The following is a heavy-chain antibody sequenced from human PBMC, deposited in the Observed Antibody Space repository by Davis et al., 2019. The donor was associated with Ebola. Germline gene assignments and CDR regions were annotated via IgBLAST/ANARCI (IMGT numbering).Heavy chain of an antibody. CDR1: GFIFSSYV. V-gene: IGHV3-23*01. D-gene: IGHD3-9*01. Sequence: GESLKISCAGSGFIFSSYVMSWVRQAPGKGLEWVSTFGTGADTYYADSVKGRFAISRDNSKNTLYLQMNSLRVEDTAIYYCVKDTSDIWFDIWGQGTMVTVSS. CDR3: VKDTSDIWFDI. CDR2: FGTGADT. J-gene: IGHJ3*02.